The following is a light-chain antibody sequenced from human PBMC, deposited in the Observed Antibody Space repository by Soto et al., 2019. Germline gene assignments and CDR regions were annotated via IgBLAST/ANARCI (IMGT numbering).Light chain of an antibody. Sequence: DLEISQSPSALSAYVRDRVTITCRASQSIRSWLAWYQQKPGKAPKLLIYKASILEGGVPSRFSGSGSGTEFTLTISNLQPDDFATYYCQQSETYPLTSGQGTRLDIK. CDR3: QQSETYPLT. CDR1: QSIRSW. CDR2: KAS. J-gene: IGKJ5*01. V-gene: IGKV1-5*03.